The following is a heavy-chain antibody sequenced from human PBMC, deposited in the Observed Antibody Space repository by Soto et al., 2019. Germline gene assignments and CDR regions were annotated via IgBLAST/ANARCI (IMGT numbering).Heavy chain of an antibody. CDR3: ARYYYDSSGYYYDYFDY. D-gene: IGHD3-22*01. Sequence: SETLSLTCTVSGGSISSYYWSWIRQPPGKGLEWIGYIYYSGSTNYNPSLKSRVTISVDTSKNQFSLKLSFVTAADTAVYYCARYYYDSSGYYYDYFDYWGQGTLVTVS. CDR2: IYYSGST. J-gene: IGHJ4*02. V-gene: IGHV4-59*01. CDR1: GGSISSYY.